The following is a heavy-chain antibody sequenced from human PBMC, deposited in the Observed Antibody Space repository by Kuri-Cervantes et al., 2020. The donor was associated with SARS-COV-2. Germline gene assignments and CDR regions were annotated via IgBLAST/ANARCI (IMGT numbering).Heavy chain of an antibody. J-gene: IGHJ4*02. D-gene: IGHD6-6*01. Sequence: GGSLRLSCATSGFTFSSYSMNWVRQAPGKGLEWVAVISYDGSNKYYADSVKGRFTISRDNSKNTLYLQMNSLRAEDTAVYYCAREQLVLDYWGQGTLVTDSS. V-gene: IGHV3-30*03. CDR3: AREQLVLDY. CDR2: ISYDGSNK. CDR1: GFTFSSYS.